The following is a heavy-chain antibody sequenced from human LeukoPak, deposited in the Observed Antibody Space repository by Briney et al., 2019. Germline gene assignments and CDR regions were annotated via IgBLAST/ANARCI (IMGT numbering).Heavy chain of an antibody. D-gene: IGHD6-13*01. V-gene: IGHV3-7*03. J-gene: IGHJ5*02. Sequence: GGSLRLSCIASGFTFRRYWMSWVRQAPGKGLEWVANINEDGNKKYYVDSVKGRFTISRDNSKNTLYLQMNSLRAEDTAVYYCAKGEDSSSWYDWFDPWGQGTLVTVSS. CDR1: GFTFRRYW. CDR3: AKGEDSSSWYDWFDP. CDR2: INEDGNKK.